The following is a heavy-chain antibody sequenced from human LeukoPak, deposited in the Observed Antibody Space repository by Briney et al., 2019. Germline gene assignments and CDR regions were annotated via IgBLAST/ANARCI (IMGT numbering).Heavy chain of an antibody. Sequence: PSETLSLTCTVSGGSISSYYWSWIRQHPGKGLEWIGYIYYSGSTYYNPSLKSRVTISVDTSKNQFSLKLSSVTVADTAVYYCARAPWGGGDQYYYYGMDVWGQGTTVTVSS. V-gene: IGHV4-59*06. D-gene: IGHD2-21*01. CDR3: ARAPWGGGDQYYYYGMDV. CDR1: GGSISSYY. J-gene: IGHJ6*02. CDR2: IYYSGST.